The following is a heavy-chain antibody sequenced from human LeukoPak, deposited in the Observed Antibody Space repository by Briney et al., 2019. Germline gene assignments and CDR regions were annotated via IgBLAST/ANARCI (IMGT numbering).Heavy chain of an antibody. CDR1: GGSISSYY. J-gene: IGHJ4*02. CDR2: IYYSGST. V-gene: IGHV4-59*12. Sequence: PSETLSLTCTVSGGSISSYYWSCIRQPPGKGLEWIGYIYYSGSTNYNPSLKSRVTISLDTSKSQFSLKVRYVTAADTAVYYCARGLNDSWTGENYWGQGTLVTVSS. D-gene: IGHD3-3*01. CDR3: ARGLNDSWTGENY.